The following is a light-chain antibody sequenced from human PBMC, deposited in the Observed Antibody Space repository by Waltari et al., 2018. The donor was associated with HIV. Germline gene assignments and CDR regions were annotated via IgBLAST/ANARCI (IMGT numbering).Light chain of an antibody. CDR1: QSIRNW. J-gene: IGKJ1*01. Sequence: DIQMTQSPSTLSASVGDRVTITCPASQSIRNWLDWYQVKPGKAPKALIYKASILESGVPLRFSGSGSGTEFTLSISSLQPDDFATYYCLQCDSYSPWTLGQGTKVEIK. CDR3: LQCDSYSPWT. V-gene: IGKV1-5*03. CDR2: KAS.